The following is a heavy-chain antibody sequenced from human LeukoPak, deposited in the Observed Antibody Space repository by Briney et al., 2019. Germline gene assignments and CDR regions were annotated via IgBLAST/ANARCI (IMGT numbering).Heavy chain of an antibody. D-gene: IGHD3-16*02. Sequence: QPGRSLRLSCAASGFTFSSYGMHWDRQAPGKGLEWVAVIWYDGSNKYYADSVKGRFTISRDNSKNTLYLQMNSLRAEDTAVYYCTTDDYVWGSYRHDYWGQGTLVTVSS. CDR1: GFTFSSYG. CDR2: IWYDGSNK. CDR3: TTDDYVWGSYRHDY. J-gene: IGHJ4*02. V-gene: IGHV3-33*01.